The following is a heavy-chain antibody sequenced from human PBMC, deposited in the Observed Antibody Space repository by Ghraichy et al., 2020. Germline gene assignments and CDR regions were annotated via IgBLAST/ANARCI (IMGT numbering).Heavy chain of an antibody. D-gene: IGHD3-3*01. V-gene: IGHV4-39*01. CDR1: GGSISSISYY. Sequence: EPLSLTCTVSGGSISSISYYWGWIRQPPGKGLEWIGTMYYSGSTYYNPSLRSRVTISVDTSDNQFSLKLSSVTAADTAVYYCARRKGGIWSGYYDYWGQGALVTVSS. CDR2: MYYSGST. J-gene: IGHJ4*02. CDR3: ARRKGGIWSGYYDY.